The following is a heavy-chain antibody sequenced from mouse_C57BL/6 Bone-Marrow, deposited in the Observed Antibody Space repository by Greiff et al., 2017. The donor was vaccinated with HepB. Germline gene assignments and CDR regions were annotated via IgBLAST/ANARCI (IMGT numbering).Heavy chain of an antibody. CDR2: ISSGSSTI. CDR3: ARRNGNYYFDY. V-gene: IGHV5-17*01. D-gene: IGHD2-1*01. CDR1: GFTFSDYG. J-gene: IGHJ2*01. Sequence: DVKLVESGGGLVKPGGSLKLSCAASGFTFSDYGMHWVRQAPEKGLEWVAYISSGSSTIYYADTVKGRFTISRDNAKNTLFLQMTSLRSEDTAMYYCARRNGNYYFDYWGQGTTLTVSS.